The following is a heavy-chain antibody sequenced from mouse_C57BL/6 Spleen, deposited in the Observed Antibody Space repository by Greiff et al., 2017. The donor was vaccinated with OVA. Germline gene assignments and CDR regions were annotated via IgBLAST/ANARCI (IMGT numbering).Heavy chain of an antibody. D-gene: IGHD2-4*01. CDR1: GFTFSDYG. V-gene: IGHV5-17*01. CDR2: ISSGSSTI. J-gene: IGHJ2*01. CDR3: ARKDYGGYYFGY. Sequence: EVQRVESGGGLVKPGGSLKLSCAASGFTFSDYGMHWVRQAPEKGLEWVAYISSGSSTIYYADTVKGRFTITRDNAKNTLFLQMTSLRSEDTAMYYSARKDYGGYYFGYWGQGTTLTVSS.